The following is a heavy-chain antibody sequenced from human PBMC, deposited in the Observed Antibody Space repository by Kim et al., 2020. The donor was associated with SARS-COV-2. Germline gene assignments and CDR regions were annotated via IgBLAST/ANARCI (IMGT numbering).Heavy chain of an antibody. Sequence: ASVKVSCKASGYTFTSYDINWVRQATGQGLEWMGWMNPNSGNTGYAQKFQGRVTMTRNTSISTAYMELSSLRSEDTAVYYCARGSGRYQLLLSLGSDYYYYMDVWGKGTTVTVSS. J-gene: IGHJ6*03. V-gene: IGHV1-8*01. CDR2: MNPNSGNT. D-gene: IGHD2-2*01. CDR3: ARGSGRYQLLLSLGSDYYYYMDV. CDR1: GYTFTSYD.